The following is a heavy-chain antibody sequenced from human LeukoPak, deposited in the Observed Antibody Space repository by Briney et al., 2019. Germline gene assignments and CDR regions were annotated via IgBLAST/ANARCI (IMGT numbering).Heavy chain of an antibody. J-gene: IGHJ3*02. Sequence: SETLSLTCTVSGGSISSYYWSWIRQPAGKGLEWIGRIYTSGSTNYNPSLKSRVTMSVDTSKNQFSLKLSSVTAADTAVYYCARDNYYGSSGYYHDAFDIWGQGTMVTVSS. CDR1: GGSISSYY. V-gene: IGHV4-4*07. CDR3: ARDNYYGSSGYYHDAFDI. CDR2: IYTSGST. D-gene: IGHD3-22*01.